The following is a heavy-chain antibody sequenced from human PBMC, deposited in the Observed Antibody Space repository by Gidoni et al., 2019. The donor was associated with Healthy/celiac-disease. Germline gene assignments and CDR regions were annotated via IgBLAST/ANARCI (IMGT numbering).Heavy chain of an antibody. V-gene: IGHV4-61*02. D-gene: IGHD6-19*01. CDR3: ARVIAVAGTYAFDI. Sequence: QVQLQESGPGLVKPSQTLSLTCTVSGGSISSGSYYWSWIRQPAGKGLEWIGRIYTSGSTNYNPSLKSRVTISVDTSKNQFPLKLSSVTAADTAVYYCARVIAVAGTYAFDIWGQGTMVTVSS. J-gene: IGHJ3*02. CDR1: GGSISSGSYY. CDR2: IYTSGST.